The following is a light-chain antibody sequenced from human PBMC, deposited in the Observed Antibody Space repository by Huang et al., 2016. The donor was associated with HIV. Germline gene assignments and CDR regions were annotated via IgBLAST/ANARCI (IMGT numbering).Light chain of an antibody. V-gene: IGKV4-1*01. CDR1: QSVLKTSNNKNC. J-gene: IGKJ1*01. CDR3: HQYYITPQT. Sequence: DIVLTQSPGSLALSLGERAAINCTASQSVLKTSNNKNCLNCYQLKSGQPPKLLIYWASTRESGVPDRFSGSGSGTDFTLTIAGLQAEDVAVYYCHQYYITPQTFGQETRVEVK. CDR2: WAS.